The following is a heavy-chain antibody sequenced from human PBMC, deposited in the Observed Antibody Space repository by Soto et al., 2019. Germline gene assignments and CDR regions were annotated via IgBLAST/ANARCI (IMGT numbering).Heavy chain of an antibody. V-gene: IGHV1-69*08. J-gene: IGHJ2*01. D-gene: IGHD4-17*01. CDR1: GGTFSSHT. Sequence: QDQLVQSGAEVKKPGSSVKVSCKASGGTFSSHTFSWVRQAPGQGLEWMGRIIPALGTATYAQKFQGRVTITADESATPVYMELNSLRSEDTAVYYCARPDFGDYLYFDLWGRGTLVTVSS. CDR2: IIPALGTA. CDR3: ARPDFGDYLYFDL.